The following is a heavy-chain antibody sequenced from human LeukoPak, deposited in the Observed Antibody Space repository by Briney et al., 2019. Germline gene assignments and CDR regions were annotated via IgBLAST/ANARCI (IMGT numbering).Heavy chain of an antibody. V-gene: IGHV1-46*01. Sequence: ASVKVSCKASGYTFTSYYMHWVRQAPGQGLEWMGIINPSGGSTSYAQKFQGRVTMTRDTSTSTVYMELSSLRAEDTAVYYCAKGDTMIVVVTYFDYWGQGTLVTVSS. CDR2: INPSGGST. J-gene: IGHJ4*02. CDR3: AKGDTMIVVVTYFDY. D-gene: IGHD3-22*01. CDR1: GYTFTSYY.